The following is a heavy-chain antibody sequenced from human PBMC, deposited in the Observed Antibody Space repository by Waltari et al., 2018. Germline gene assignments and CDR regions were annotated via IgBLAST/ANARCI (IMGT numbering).Heavy chain of an antibody. Sequence: EVQLVESGGGLVKPGGSLRLSCAAAGSTFSSSRLKWVRQAPGKWLGWFSSISSSSSYIYYADSVKGRFTISRDNAKNSLYLQMNSLRAEDTAVYYCARDFRCSSTSCSNLWGQGTLVTVSS. CDR1: GSTFSSSR. CDR3: ARDFRCSSTSCSNL. D-gene: IGHD2-2*01. CDR2: ISSSSSYI. V-gene: IGHV3-21*01. J-gene: IGHJ4*02.